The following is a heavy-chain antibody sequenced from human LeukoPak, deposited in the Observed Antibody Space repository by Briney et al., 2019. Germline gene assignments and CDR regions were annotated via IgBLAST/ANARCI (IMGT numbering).Heavy chain of an antibody. D-gene: IGHD3-9*01. Sequence: SETLSLTCAVYGGSFSGYYWSWIRQPPGKGLEWIGEINHSGSTSYNPSLKSRVTISVDTSKNQFSLKLSSVTAADTAVYYCARGGFELRYFDWLPKYNWFDPWGQGTLVTVSS. V-gene: IGHV4-34*01. CDR3: ARGGFELRYFDWLPKYNWFDP. CDR2: INHSGST. J-gene: IGHJ5*02. CDR1: GGSFSGYY.